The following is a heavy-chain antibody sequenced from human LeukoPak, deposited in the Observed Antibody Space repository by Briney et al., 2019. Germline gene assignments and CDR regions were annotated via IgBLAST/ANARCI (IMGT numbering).Heavy chain of an antibody. V-gene: IGHV3-33*01. J-gene: IGHJ6*03. CDR1: GFTFSSYG. Sequence: GGSLRLSCAASGFTFSSYGMHWVRQAPGKGLAWVAVIWYDGSNKYYADSAKGRFAISRDNSKNTLYLQMNSLRAEDTAVYYCATGQNYYYYMDVWGKGTTVTVSS. CDR3: ATGQNYYYYMDV. CDR2: IWYDGSNK.